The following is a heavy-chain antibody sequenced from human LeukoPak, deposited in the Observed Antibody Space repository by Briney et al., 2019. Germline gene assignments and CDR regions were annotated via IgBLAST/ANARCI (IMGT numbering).Heavy chain of an antibody. CDR2: IKQDGSEK. V-gene: IGHV3-7*01. CDR1: GFTFSSYW. CDR3: ASQYAYYDILTGPGAFYI. D-gene: IGHD3-9*01. Sequence: GGSLRLSCAASGFTFSSYWMSWVRQAPGKGLEWVANIKQDGSEKYYVDSVKGRFTISRDNAKNSLYLQMNSLRAEDTAVYYCASQYAYYDILTGPGAFYIWGQGTMVTVSS. J-gene: IGHJ3*02.